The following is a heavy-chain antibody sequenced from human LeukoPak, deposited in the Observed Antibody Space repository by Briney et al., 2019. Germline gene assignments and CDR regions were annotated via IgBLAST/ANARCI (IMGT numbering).Heavy chain of an antibody. Sequence: PGGSLRLSCAASGFTFSGYAMNWVRQAPGKGLEWVSLIFASGSTTKYADSVKGRFTISRDNSKNTLYVQVNSLGTEDTAAYYCAKGSYYDSSGSFYFDYWGQGTLVTVSS. D-gene: IGHD3-22*01. CDR2: IFASGSTT. CDR3: AKGSYYDSSGSFYFDY. J-gene: IGHJ4*02. V-gene: IGHV3-23*05. CDR1: GFTFSGYA.